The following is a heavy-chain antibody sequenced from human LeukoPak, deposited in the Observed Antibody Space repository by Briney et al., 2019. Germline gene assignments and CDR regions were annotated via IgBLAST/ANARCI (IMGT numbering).Heavy chain of an antibody. Sequence: GESLKISCKGSGYSFTSYWIGWVRQMPGKGLDWMGIIYPGASDPRYSQSFQGQVTISADKSISTAYLQWSSLKASDTAMYYCALGITMVRGVKVGWALDIWGQGTMVTVSS. J-gene: IGHJ3*02. D-gene: IGHD3-10*01. CDR1: GYSFTSYW. CDR2: IYPGASDP. CDR3: ALGITMVRGVKVGWALDI. V-gene: IGHV5-51*01.